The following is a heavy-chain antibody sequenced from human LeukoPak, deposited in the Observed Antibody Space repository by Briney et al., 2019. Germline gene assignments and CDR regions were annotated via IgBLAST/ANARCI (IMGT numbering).Heavy chain of an antibody. CDR3: AYGSGSSDAFDI. J-gene: IGHJ3*02. CDR1: GYTFTSYG. CDR2: ISTYNGNT. Sequence: GASVKVSCKASGYTFTSYGINWVRQAPGQGLECMGWISTYNGNTNYAQKLQGRVTMTTDTSTSTTYMELRSLRSDDTAVYYCAYGSGSSDAFDIWGQGTKVTVSS. D-gene: IGHD3-10*01. V-gene: IGHV1-18*01.